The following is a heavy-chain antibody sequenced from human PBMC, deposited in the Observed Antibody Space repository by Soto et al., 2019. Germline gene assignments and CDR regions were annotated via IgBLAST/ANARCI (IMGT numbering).Heavy chain of an antibody. CDR1: GGSISSSSYY. V-gene: IGHV4-39*07. CDR2: IYYSGST. Sequence: SETLSLTCTVSGGSISSSSYYWGWIRQPPGKGLEWIGSIYYSGSTYYNPSLKSRVTISVDTSKNQFSLKLSSVTAADTAVYYCARDPSISSSFWYFDLWGRGTLVTVSS. J-gene: IGHJ2*01. D-gene: IGHD6-6*01. CDR3: ARDPSISSSFWYFDL.